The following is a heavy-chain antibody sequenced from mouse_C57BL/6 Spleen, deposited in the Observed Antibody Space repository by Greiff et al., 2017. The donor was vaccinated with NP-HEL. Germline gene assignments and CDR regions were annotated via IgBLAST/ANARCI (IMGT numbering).Heavy chain of an antibody. V-gene: IGHV1-61*01. D-gene: IGHD2-3*01. CDR1: GYTFTSYW. J-gene: IGHJ2*01. Sequence: QVQLQQPGAELVRPGSSVKLSCKASGYTFTSYWMDWVKQRPGQGLEWIGNIYPSDSETHYNQKFKDKATLTVDKSSSTAYMQLSSLTSEDSAVYYCARGGGIYDGYQYYFDYWGQGTTLTVSS. CDR3: ARGGGIYDGYQYYFDY. CDR2: IYPSDSET.